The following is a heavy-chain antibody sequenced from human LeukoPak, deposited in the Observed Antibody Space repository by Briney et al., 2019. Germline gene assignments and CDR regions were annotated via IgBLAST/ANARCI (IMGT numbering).Heavy chain of an antibody. D-gene: IGHD2-15*01. Sequence: GESLKISCKGSGYSFTSYWIGWVRQMPGKGLEGMGIIFPGDSDTRYSPSFLGQVTISADNSINTAYLQWTSLKASDTAMYYCARRAGGYCSGGSCYYFDYWGQGTLVTVSS. J-gene: IGHJ4*02. CDR3: ARRAGGYCSGGSCYYFDY. CDR2: IFPGDSDT. V-gene: IGHV5-51*01. CDR1: GYSFTSYW.